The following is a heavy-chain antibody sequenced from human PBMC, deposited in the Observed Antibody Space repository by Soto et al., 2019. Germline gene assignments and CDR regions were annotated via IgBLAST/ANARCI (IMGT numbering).Heavy chain of an antibody. D-gene: IGHD3-9*01. V-gene: IGHV1-8*01. CDR3: ARAAYRIHWFLSL. J-gene: IGHJ4*02. CDR2: MDPNRGHS. CDR1: GYNISSYA. Sequence: GAPAKARCEAPGYNISSYAIISPRQAAGQGLEWMGWMDPNRGHSDSVQNFRGRVTMTTNISASTAYMELSGLRSDDTGVYYCARAAYRIHWFLSLWAQGTLVNVSS.